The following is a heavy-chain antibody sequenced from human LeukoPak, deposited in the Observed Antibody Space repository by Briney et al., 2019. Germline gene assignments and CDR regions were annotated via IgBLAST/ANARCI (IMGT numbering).Heavy chain of an antibody. CDR3: ARAPHYCSSTSCYYGMDV. J-gene: IGHJ6*02. CDR1: GGSISSYY. V-gene: IGHV4-59*01. CDR2: IYYSGST. Sequence: SETLSLTCTVSGGSISSYYWSWIRQPPGKGLEWIGYIYYSGSTNYNPSLKSRVTISVDTSKNQFSLKLSSVAAAATAVYYCARAPHYCSSTSCYYGMDVWGQGTTVTVSS. D-gene: IGHD2-2*01.